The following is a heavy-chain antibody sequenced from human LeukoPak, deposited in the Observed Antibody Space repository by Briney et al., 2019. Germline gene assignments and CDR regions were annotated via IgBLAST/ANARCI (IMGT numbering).Heavy chain of an antibody. V-gene: IGHV3-23*01. CDR2: ISGSGGST. Sequence: SGRSLRLSCAASGFTFSSYAMSWVRQAPGKGLEWVSAISGSGGSTYYADSVKGRFTISRDNSKNTLYLQMNSLRAEDTAVYYCAKDSPSGGYYYYGMDVWGQGTTVTVSS. D-gene: IGHD6-19*01. J-gene: IGHJ6*02. CDR3: AKDSPSGGYYYYGMDV. CDR1: GFTFSSYA.